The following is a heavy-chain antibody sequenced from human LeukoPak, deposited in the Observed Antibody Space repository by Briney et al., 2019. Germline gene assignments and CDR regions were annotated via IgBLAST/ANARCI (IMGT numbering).Heavy chain of an antibody. J-gene: IGHJ4*02. Sequence: PSETLSLTCTVYGGSINSNYWTWIRQPPGKGLEWIGYIHYSGSTNYNPSLKSRVTISVDRSKNQFSLKLTSVTAADTAVYYCASLGFRSNYRCLPDYWGQGTQVIVSS. D-gene: IGHD4-11*01. CDR2: IHYSGST. V-gene: IGHV4-59*08. CDR1: GGSINSNY. CDR3: ASLGFRSNYRCLPDY.